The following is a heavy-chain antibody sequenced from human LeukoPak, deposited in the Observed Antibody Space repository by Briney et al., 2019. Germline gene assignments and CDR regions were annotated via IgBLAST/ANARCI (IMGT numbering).Heavy chain of an antibody. J-gene: IGHJ4*02. CDR3: ARVSGGTRDY. V-gene: IGHV4-61*02. CDR1: GGSFSSGSYY. D-gene: IGHD2-15*01. CDR2: IYTSGST. Sequence: SETLSLTCTVSGGSFSSGSYYWSWIRQPAGKGLEWIGRIYTSGSTNYNPSLKSRVTISVDTSKNQFSLKLSSVTAADTAVYYCARVSGGTRDYWGQGTLVTVSS.